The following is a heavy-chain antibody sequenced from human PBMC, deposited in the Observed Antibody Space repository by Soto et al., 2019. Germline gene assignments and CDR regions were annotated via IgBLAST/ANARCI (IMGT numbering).Heavy chain of an antibody. CDR2: ISAYNGNT. CDR1: GYTFTSYG. D-gene: IGHD2-2*02. Sequence: WASVKVSCKASGYTFTSYGISWVRQAPGQGLEWMGWISAYNGNTNYAQKLQGRVTMTTDTSTSTAYMELRSLRSDDTAVYYCARYCSSTSCYTADYWGQGTLVTVSS. J-gene: IGHJ4*02. CDR3: ARYCSSTSCYTADY. V-gene: IGHV1-18*04.